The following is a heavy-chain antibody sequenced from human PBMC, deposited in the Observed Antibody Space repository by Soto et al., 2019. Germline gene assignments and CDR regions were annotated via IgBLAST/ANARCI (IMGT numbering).Heavy chain of an antibody. CDR2: IYYSGST. Sequence: SETLSLTCTVSGGSISSSSYYWGWIRQPPGKGLEWIGSIYYSGSTYYNPSLKSRVTISVDTSKNQFSLKVSSVTAADTAVYYCARHVRTGGYCSGGSCYTFIGHYFDYWGQGTLVTVSS. CDR3: ARHVRTGGYCSGGSCYTFIGHYFDY. J-gene: IGHJ4*02. D-gene: IGHD2-15*01. CDR1: GGSISSSSYY. V-gene: IGHV4-39*01.